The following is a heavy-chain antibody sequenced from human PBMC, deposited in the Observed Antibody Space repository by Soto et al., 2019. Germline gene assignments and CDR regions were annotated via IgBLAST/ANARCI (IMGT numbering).Heavy chain of an antibody. D-gene: IGHD1-26*01. Sequence: QVQLQESGPGLVKPSETLSLTCTVSGGSISSYYWSWIRQPPGKGLEWIGYIYYSGSTNYNPSLKSRVTILVDTSKNQFSLKLSSVTAADTAVYYCAREGIVGATTFDYWGQGTLVTVSS. CDR3: AREGIVGATTFDY. V-gene: IGHV4-59*08. CDR2: IYYSGST. CDR1: GGSISSYY. J-gene: IGHJ4*02.